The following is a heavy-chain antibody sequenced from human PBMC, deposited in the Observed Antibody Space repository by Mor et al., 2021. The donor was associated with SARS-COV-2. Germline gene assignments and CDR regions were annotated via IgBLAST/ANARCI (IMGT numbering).Heavy chain of an antibody. CDR2: YGGSNK. CDR3: ARPYGSGSYNYYSFYGMDV. V-gene: IGHV3-33*05. J-gene: IGHJ6*02. D-gene: IGHD3-10*01. Sequence: YGGSNKYYGDSVKGRFTISRDNSKNTLYLQMYGLRAEDTAVYYCARPYGSGSYNYYSFYGMDVWGQGT.